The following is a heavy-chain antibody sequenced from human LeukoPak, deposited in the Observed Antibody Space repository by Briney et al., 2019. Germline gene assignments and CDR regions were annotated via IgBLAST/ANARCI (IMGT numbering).Heavy chain of an antibody. V-gene: IGHV4-34*01. CDR2: INHSRFT. CDR3: ARGVVVVPAAYNYYYYMDV. CDR1: GGSFSGYY. J-gene: IGHJ6*03. D-gene: IGHD2-2*01. Sequence: PSETLSLTCAVYGGSFSGYYWSWIRQPPGKGLEWIGEINHSRFTNYNPSLKSRVTMSIDTSKNQFSLKLSSVTAADTAVHYCARGVVVVPAAYNYYYYMDVWGKGTTVTVSS.